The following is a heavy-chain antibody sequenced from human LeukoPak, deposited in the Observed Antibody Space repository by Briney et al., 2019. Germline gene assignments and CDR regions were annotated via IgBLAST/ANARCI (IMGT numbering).Heavy chain of an antibody. CDR3: GTMRGNPGAFDI. D-gene: IGHD3-22*01. V-gene: IGHV1-24*01. CDR1: GYTLTELS. J-gene: IGHJ3*02. Sequence: ASVKVSCKVSGYTLTELSMHWVRQAPGKGLEWMGGFDPEDGETIYAQKFQGRVTMTEDTSTDTAYMELSSLRSEDTAVYYCGTMRGNPGAFDIWGRGTMVTVSS. CDR2: FDPEDGET.